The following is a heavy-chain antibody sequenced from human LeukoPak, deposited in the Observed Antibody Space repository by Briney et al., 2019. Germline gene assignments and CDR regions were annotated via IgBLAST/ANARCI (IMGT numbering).Heavy chain of an antibody. Sequence: SETLSLICAVYGGSFSGYYWSWIRQPPGKGLEWIGEINHSGSTNYNPSLKSRVTISVDTSKNQFSLKLSSVTAADTAVYYCARRAPYYDTSAYYGMHAFDIWGQGTMVTVSS. CDR2: INHSGST. CDR3: ARRAPYYDTSAYYGMHAFDI. D-gene: IGHD3-22*01. CDR1: GGSFSGYY. V-gene: IGHV4-34*01. J-gene: IGHJ3*02.